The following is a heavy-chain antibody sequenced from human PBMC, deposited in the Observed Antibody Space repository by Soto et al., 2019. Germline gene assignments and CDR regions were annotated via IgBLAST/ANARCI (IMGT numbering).Heavy chain of an antibody. CDR3: TEERCSGYYDGFRK. V-gene: IGHV3-23*01. Sequence: GGSLRLSCAASGFTFSNYAMSWVRQGLGKGMEWVSTISGNGVSTYSADSVKGGFTISRDNSKNTLYLQMNSLRAEGTALTYGTEERCSGYYDGFRKWGPGTLVTVSS. J-gene: IGHJ1*01. CDR1: GFTFSNYA. CDR2: ISGNGVST. D-gene: IGHD3-3*01.